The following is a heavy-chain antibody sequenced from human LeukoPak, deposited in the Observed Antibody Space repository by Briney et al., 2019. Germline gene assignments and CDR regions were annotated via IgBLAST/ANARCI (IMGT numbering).Heavy chain of an antibody. CDR2: ISYEGSNR. D-gene: IGHD2-21*02. CDR3: AKGMGIVVVTAPDY. CDR1: GFTFRDYG. Sequence: GGSLRLSCAASGFTFRDYGMHWVRQAPGKGLEWVAVISYEGSNRYYADSLKGRFTISRDNSKNTVYLQMNSLRPEDTAVYYCAKGMGIVVVTAPDYWGQGTLVTVSS. V-gene: IGHV3-30*18. J-gene: IGHJ4*02.